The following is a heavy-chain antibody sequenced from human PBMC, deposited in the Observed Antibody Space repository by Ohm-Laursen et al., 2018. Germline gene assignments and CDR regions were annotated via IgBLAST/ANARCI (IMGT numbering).Heavy chain of an antibody. V-gene: IGHV3-23*01. D-gene: IGHD4-17*01. CDR2: ISGSGGST. CDR1: VFTFSSYA. J-gene: IGHJ4*02. CDR3: AKDDTVTTGYFDY. Sequence: SLRLSCTASVFTFSSYAMSWVRQAPGKGLEWVSAISGSGGSTYYADSVKGRFTISRDNSKNTLYLQMSSLRAEDTAVYYCAKDDTVTTGYFDYWGQGTLVTVSS.